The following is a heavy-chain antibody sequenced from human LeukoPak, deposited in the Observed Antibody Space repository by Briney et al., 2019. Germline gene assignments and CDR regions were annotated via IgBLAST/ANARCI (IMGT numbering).Heavy chain of an antibody. V-gene: IGHV1-46*01. CDR1: GYTFTSYY. CDR2: INPSGGST. J-gene: IGHJ6*03. D-gene: IGHD5-12*01. Sequence: ASVKVSCKASGYTFTSYYMHWVRQAPGQGLEWMGIINPSGGSTSYAQKFQGRVTVTRDLSTNTVYMELSGLRSEDTAVYYCARDRKIVATIDYYYMDVWGRGTTVIVSS. CDR3: ARDRKIVATIDYYYMDV.